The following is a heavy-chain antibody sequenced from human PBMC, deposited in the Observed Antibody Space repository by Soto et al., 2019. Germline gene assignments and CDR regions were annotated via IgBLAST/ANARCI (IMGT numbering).Heavy chain of an antibody. Sequence: GGSLRLSCAASGFSFSVYSMNWVRQAPGKGLEWVSYISGSSSTIYYADSVKGRFTISRDNAKNSMYLQLSSLRDEDTAIYYCARESSGYPDSWGQGILVNVSS. CDR2: ISGSSSTI. V-gene: IGHV3-48*02. CDR3: ARESSGYPDS. D-gene: IGHD3-22*01. J-gene: IGHJ4*02. CDR1: GFSFSVYS.